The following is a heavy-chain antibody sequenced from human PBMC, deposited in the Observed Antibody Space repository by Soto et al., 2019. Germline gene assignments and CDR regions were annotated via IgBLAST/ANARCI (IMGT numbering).Heavy chain of an antibody. CDR2: ISSSSSTI. CDR3: ARDFCGGDCYPAVYYYYGMDV. J-gene: IGHJ6*02. D-gene: IGHD2-21*02. Sequence: PGGSLRLSCAASGFTFSSYSMNWVRQAPGKGLEWVSYISSSSSTIYYADSVKGRFTISRDNAKNSLYLQMNSLRDEDTAVYYCARDFCGGDCYPAVYYYYGMDVWGQGTTVTVSS. CDR1: GFTFSSYS. V-gene: IGHV3-48*02.